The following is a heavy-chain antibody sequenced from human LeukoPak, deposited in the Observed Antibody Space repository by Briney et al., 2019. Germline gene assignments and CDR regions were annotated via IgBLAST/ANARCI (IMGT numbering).Heavy chain of an antibody. CDR1: GFSFRTSGVG. CDR3: ARGGWYPESFQH. J-gene: IGHJ1*01. CDR2: IYYSGST. V-gene: IGHV4-61*08. D-gene: IGHD6-19*01. Sequence: SGPTLVKPTQTLTLICTFSGFSFRTSGVGVGWIRQPPGKGLEWIGYIYYSGSTNYNPSLKSRVTISVDTSKNQFSLKLSPVTAADTAVYYCARGGWYPESFQHWGQGALVTVSS.